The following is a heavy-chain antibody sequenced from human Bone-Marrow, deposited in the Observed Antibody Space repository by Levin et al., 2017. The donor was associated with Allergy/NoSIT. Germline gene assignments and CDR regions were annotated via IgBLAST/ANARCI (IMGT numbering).Heavy chain of an antibody. V-gene: IGHV3-30-3*01. J-gene: IGHJ4*02. CDR2: ISYDGGTK. Sequence: PGGSLRLSCAASGFTFNVYAMHWVRQAPGKGLEWLAFISYDGGTKYHADSVKGRFTISRDNSKNTVYLQMDSLRAEDTAVYYCARGHRTGHITGPLLDYWGQGTLVTVSS. CDR1: GFTFNVYA. CDR3: ARGHRTGHITGPLLDY. D-gene: IGHD1-14*01.